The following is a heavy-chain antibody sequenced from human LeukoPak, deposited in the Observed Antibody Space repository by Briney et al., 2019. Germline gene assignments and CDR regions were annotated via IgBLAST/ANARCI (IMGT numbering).Heavy chain of an antibody. CDR2: INPSGGST. CDR3: ARGPRWSVLLERKVGFDY. CDR1: GYTFTSYY. V-gene: IGHV1-46*03. Sequence: ASVKVSCKASGYTFTSYYMHWVRQAPGQGLEWMGIINPSGGSTSYAQKFQGRVTMTRDTSTSTVHMELSSLRSEDTAVYYCARGPRWSVLLERKVGFDYWGQGTPVSVSS. D-gene: IGHD1-26*01. J-gene: IGHJ4*02.